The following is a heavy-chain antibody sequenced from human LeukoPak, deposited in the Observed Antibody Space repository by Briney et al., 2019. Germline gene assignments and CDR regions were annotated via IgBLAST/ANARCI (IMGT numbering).Heavy chain of an antibody. J-gene: IGHJ1*01. Sequence: PGGSLRLTCAASGFTFDDYAMHRVRQAPGKGLEWFSLNSGDGDNTYYADSVKGRFTISRDNSKNSLYLQMNSLRTEDTALYYCAKDPTYYYDSSGLCEHWGQGTLVTVSS. CDR3: AKDPTYYYDSSGLCEH. V-gene: IGHV3-43*02. D-gene: IGHD3-22*01. CDR2: NSGDGDNT. CDR1: GFTFDDYA.